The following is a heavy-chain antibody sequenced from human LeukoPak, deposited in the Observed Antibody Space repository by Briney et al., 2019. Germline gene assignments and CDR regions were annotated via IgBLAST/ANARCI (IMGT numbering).Heavy chain of an antibody. V-gene: IGHV4-4*07. J-gene: IGHJ4*02. Sequence: PSETLSRTCTVSGGSISSYYWSWIRQPAGKGLEWIGRIDTSGNTNYKPSLKSRVTMSVDTSRNQFSLKLSSVTAADTAVYYCARRQGRYSPHFGYWGQGTLVTVSS. CDR1: GGSISSYY. CDR3: ARRQGRYSPHFGY. D-gene: IGHD5-18*01. CDR2: IDTSGNT.